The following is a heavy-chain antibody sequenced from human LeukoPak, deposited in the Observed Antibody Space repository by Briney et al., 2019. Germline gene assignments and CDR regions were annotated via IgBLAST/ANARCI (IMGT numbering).Heavy chain of an antibody. Sequence: PSETLSLTCAVYGGSFSGYYWSWIRQPPGKGLEWIGSIHHAGSTYYNSSLKSRITISVDTSTNQISVRLTSVTAADTPVYFRAXYYYDSSGIDSWGQGTLVTVSS. J-gene: IGHJ4*02. V-gene: IGHV4-34*01. CDR2: IHHAGST. CDR3: AXYYYDSSGIDS. D-gene: IGHD3-22*01. CDR1: GGSFSGYY.